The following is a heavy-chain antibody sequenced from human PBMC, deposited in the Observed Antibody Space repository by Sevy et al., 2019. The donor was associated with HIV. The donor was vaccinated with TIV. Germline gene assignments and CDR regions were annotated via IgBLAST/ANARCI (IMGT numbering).Heavy chain of an antibody. V-gene: IGHV3-7*01. CDR1: GFTFSSYW. CDR3: ARIGCSSTSCYIRGFFYGYYYYGMDV. CDR2: IKQDGSEK. D-gene: IGHD2-2*02. J-gene: IGHJ6*02. Sequence: GGSLRLSCAASGFTFSSYWMSWVRQAPGKGLEWVANIKQDGSEKYYVDSVKGRFTISRDNAKKSLYLQMNSLRAEDTAVYYCARIGCSSTSCYIRGFFYGYYYYGMDVWGQGTTVTVSS.